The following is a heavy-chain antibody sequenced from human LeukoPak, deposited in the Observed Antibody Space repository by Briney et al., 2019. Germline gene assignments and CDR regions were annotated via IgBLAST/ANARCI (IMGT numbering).Heavy chain of an antibody. J-gene: IGHJ6*02. D-gene: IGHD2-2*01. CDR2: IIPILGIA. CDR3: ARDYCSSTSCYYYYYGMDV. Sequence: ASVTVSCKASGGTFSSYAISWVRQAPGQGLEWMGRIIPILGIANYAQKFQGRVTITADKSTSTAYMELSSLRSEDTAVYYCARDYCSSTSCYYYYYGMDVWGQGTTVTVSS. CDR1: GGTFSSYA. V-gene: IGHV1-69*04.